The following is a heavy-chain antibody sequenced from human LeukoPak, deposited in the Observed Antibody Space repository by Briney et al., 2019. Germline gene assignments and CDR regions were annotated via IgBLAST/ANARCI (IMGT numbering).Heavy chain of an antibody. D-gene: IGHD4-17*01. CDR2: IYYSGST. Sequence: SETLSLTCTVSGGSISSYYWSWIRQPPGKGLEWIGYIYYSGSTNYNPSLKSRVTISVDTSKNQFSLKLSSVTAADTAVYYCARDGGYGDYDYYYGMDVWGQGTTVTVSS. CDR1: GGSISSYY. CDR3: ARDGGYGDYDYYYGMDV. V-gene: IGHV4-59*01. J-gene: IGHJ6*02.